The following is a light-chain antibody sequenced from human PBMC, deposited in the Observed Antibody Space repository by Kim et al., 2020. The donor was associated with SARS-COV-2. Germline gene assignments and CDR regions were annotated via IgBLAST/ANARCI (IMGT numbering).Light chain of an antibody. Sequence: LSLSPGESATLSCRASQSVSSYLAWYQQKPGQAPRLLIYDASNRATGIPARFSGSGSGTDFTLTISSLEPEDFAVYYCQQRSNSYTFGQGTKLEI. J-gene: IGKJ2*01. V-gene: IGKV3-11*01. CDR3: QQRSNSYT. CDR1: QSVSSY. CDR2: DAS.